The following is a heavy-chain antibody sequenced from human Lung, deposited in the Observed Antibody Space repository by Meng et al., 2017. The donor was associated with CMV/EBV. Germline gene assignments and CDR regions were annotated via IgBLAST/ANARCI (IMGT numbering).Heavy chain of an antibody. V-gene: IGHV1-18*01. Sequence: QVHVVQPGADPEKPWASMKVSCKASGYIFTNYDISWVRQAPGQGLEWMGWISVKNGETKYPQNFQGRVTMTTDTTTSTAYMELRSLTSDDTAVYYCARYVPNGSFWYFDFWGRGTLVTVSS. CDR2: ISVKNGET. CDR3: ARYVPNGSFWYFDF. J-gene: IGHJ2*01. CDR1: GYIFTNYD. D-gene: IGHD6-13*01.